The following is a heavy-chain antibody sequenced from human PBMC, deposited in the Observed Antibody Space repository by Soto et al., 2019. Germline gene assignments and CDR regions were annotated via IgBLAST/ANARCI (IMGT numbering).Heavy chain of an antibody. Sequence: GASVKVSCKASGGTFSSYAISWVRQAPGQGLEWMGGIIPIFGTANYAQKFQGRVTITADKSTSTAYMELSSLRSEDTAVYYCARARAYCSGGSYYSPYYYGMDVWGQGTTVTVSS. CDR2: IIPIFGTA. J-gene: IGHJ6*02. D-gene: IGHD2-15*01. CDR1: GGTFSSYA. CDR3: ARARAYCSGGSYYSPYYYGMDV. V-gene: IGHV1-69*06.